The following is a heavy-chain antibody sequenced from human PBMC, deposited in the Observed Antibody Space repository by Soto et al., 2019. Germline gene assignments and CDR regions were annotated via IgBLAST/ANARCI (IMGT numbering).Heavy chain of an antibody. CDR3: ATRITVFGLLIPPFDP. Sequence: SETLSLTCTVSGGSISSSSYYWGWIRQPPGKGLEWIGSIYYSGSTYYNPSLKSRVTISVDTSKNQFSLRLSSVTAADTAIYYCATRITVFGLLIPPFDPWGQGTQVTVSS. CDR2: IYYSGST. D-gene: IGHD3-3*01. J-gene: IGHJ5*02. CDR1: GGSISSSSYY. V-gene: IGHV4-39*01.